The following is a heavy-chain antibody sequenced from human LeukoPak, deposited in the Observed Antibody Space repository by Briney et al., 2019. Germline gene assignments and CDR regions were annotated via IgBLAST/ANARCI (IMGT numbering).Heavy chain of an antibody. Sequence: GGSLRLSCAASGFTFSSYSMNWVRQAPGKGLEWVSSISSSSSYIYYADSVKGRFTISRDNAKNSLYLQMNSLRAEDTAVYYCARDESSTIFGVVIYYMDVWGKGTTVTVSS. CDR1: GFTFSSYS. V-gene: IGHV3-21*01. J-gene: IGHJ6*03. CDR2: ISSSSSYI. D-gene: IGHD3-3*01. CDR3: ARDESSTIFGVVIYYMDV.